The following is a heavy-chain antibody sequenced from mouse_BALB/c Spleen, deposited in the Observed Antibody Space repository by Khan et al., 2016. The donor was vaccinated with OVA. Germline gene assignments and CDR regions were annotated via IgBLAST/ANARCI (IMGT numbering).Heavy chain of an antibody. D-gene: IGHD2-10*02. CDR1: GYSITSDYA. J-gene: IGHJ4*01. V-gene: IGHV3-2*02. CDR3: ARCRYGNFYAMDY. CDR2: ISYSGST. Sequence: EVQLQESGPGLVKPSQSLSLTCTVTGYSITSDYAWNWIRQFPGNKLEWMGYISYSGSTSYNPSLKSRISITRDTSKNQFFLQLNSLTTEDTATYYCARCRYGNFYAMDYWGQGTSVTVSS.